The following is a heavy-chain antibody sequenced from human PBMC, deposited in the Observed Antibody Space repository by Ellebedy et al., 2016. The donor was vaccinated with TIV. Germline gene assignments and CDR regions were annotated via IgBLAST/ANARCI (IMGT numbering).Heavy chain of an antibody. J-gene: IGHJ4*02. D-gene: IGHD1-26*01. CDR3: ARTPPIDKPFDY. Sequence: SETLSLXXAVYGGSFSGYYWSWIRQPPGKGLEWIGEINHSGSTNYNPSLKSRVTISVDTSKNQFSLKLSSVTAADTAVYYCARTPPIDKPFDYWGQGTLVTVSS. CDR1: GGSFSGYY. CDR2: INHSGST. V-gene: IGHV4-34*01.